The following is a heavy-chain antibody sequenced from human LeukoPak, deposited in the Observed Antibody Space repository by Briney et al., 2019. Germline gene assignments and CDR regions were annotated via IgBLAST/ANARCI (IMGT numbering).Heavy chain of an antibody. CDR1: GYTLTELS. J-gene: IGHJ4*02. CDR3: ARIQVDYYGSGLGPEHYFDY. V-gene: IGHV1-24*01. CDR2: FDPEDGET. Sequence: GASVKVSCKVSGYTLTELSMHWVRQAPGKGLEWMGGFDPEDGETIYAQKFQGRVTMTEDTSTDTAYMELSSLRSEDTAVYYCARIQVDYYGSGLGPEHYFDYWGQGTLVTVSS. D-gene: IGHD3-10*01.